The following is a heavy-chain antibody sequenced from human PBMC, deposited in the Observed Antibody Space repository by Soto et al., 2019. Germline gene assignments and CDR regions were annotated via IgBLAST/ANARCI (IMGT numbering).Heavy chain of an antibody. CDR1: GFILRNYW. V-gene: IGHV3-7*03. Sequence: EVQLVESGGGLVQPGGSLRLSCADSGFILRNYWMSWVRQAPGMGLQWVASIKEDGSEKYYVDPVKGRFTISRENAKNSLYLQMNCLRAEDTALYYCARYRSLDPWGQGILVTVSS. D-gene: IGHD3-16*02. CDR3: ARYRSLDP. CDR2: IKEDGSEK. J-gene: IGHJ5*02.